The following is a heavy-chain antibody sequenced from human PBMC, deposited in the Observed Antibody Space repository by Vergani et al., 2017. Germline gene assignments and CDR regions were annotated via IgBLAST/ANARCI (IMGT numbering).Heavy chain of an antibody. CDR1: GGSLSGYY. CDR2: VDDSGCF. Sequence: QVQLQESGPGLVRPSETLSLTCTVSGGSLSGYYWNWIRQTPGEGLEWIGYVDDSGCFNYNPSLKTRVSMSSDTSNNQFSLMLSSVTVADTAVYYCARSIVSRNPPDYFDNWGQGTLVTVSS. J-gene: IGHJ4*02. CDR3: ARSIVSRNPPDYFDN. V-gene: IGHV4-59*01. D-gene: IGHD1-14*01.